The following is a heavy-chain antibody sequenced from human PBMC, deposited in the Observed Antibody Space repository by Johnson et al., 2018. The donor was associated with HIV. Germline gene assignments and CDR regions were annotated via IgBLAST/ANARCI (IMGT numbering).Heavy chain of an antibody. CDR3: ARAYTYGAFDI. Sequence: QVQLMESGGGVVQPGGSLRLSCAASGFTFSSYGMHWVRQAPGKGLEWVAFIYSGGSTYYADSVKGRFTISRDNSKNTLYLQMNSLRVEDTAVYYCARAYTYGAFDIWGQGTMVTVSS. J-gene: IGHJ3*02. CDR2: IYSGGST. D-gene: IGHD5-18*01. V-gene: IGHV3-NL1*01. CDR1: GFTFSSYG.